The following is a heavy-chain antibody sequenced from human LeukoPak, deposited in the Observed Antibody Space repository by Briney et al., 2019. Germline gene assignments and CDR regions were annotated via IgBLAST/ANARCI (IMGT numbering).Heavy chain of an antibody. V-gene: IGHV3-53*01. J-gene: IGHJ4*02. D-gene: IGHD3-3*01. CDR1: GFTVSSNY. CDR3: ARVLAESGYSEHFDL. CDR2: LYSDGTT. Sequence: GGSLRLSRAASGFTVSSNYMSWVRQAPGKGLEWVSVLYSDGTTYYGGSVKGRFTISRDNSKNTLYLHMYSLRADDTAVYYCARVLAESGYSEHFDLWGQGTPVTVSS.